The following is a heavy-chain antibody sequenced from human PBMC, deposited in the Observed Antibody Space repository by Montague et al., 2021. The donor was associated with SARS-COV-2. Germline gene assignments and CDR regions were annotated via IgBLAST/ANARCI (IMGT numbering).Heavy chain of an antibody. D-gene: IGHD1-26*01. Sequence: SETLSLTCTVSGGSISSSSYYWGWIRQPPGKGLEWIGSIYHSGSTHYNPSLKSRATISVDTSKNQFSLKLSSVTAADTAVYYCARQMTSWWELLYYFDYWGQGTLVTVSS. J-gene: IGHJ4*02. CDR2: IYHSGST. CDR1: GGSISSSSYY. CDR3: ARQMTSWWELLYYFDY. V-gene: IGHV4-39*01.